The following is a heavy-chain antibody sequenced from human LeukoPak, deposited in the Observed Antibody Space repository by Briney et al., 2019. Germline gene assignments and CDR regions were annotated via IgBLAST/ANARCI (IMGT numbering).Heavy chain of an antibody. CDR3: ARGTTVLDY. V-gene: IGHV4-34*01. J-gene: IGHJ4*02. CDR2: INHSGST. Sequence: SETLSLTCAVYGGSFSGYYRSWIRQPPGKGLEWIGEINHSGSTNYNPSLKSRVTISVDTSKNQFSLKLSSVTAADTAVYYCARGTTVLDYWGQGTLVTVSS. CDR1: GGSFSGYY. D-gene: IGHD1-1*01.